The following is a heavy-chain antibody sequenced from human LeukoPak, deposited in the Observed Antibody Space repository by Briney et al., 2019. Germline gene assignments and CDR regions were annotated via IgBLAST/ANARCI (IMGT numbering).Heavy chain of an antibody. V-gene: IGHV1-18*01. CDR3: ARAPRITILGVVTRYYYYMDV. CDR2: LSSYNGNT. J-gene: IGHJ6*03. CDR1: GYTFTSYG. D-gene: IGHD3-3*01. Sequence: ASVKVSCKASGYTFTSYGISWVRQAPGQGLEWMGWLSSYNGNTNYAQKFQGRVTMTTDTSTSTAYMDLRSLRSDDTAVYYCARAPRITILGVVTRYYYYMDVWGKGTTVTVS.